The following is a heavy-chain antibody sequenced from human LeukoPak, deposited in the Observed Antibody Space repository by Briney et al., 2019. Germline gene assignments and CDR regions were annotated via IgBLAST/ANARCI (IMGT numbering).Heavy chain of an antibody. CDR3: AKDRSITMVRGVMRD. V-gene: IGHV3-30*18. Sequence: GGSLRLSCAASGFTLSSYGMHWVRQAPGKGLEWVAVISYDGSNKYYVDSVKGRFTISRDNSKNTLYLQMNSLRAEDTAVYYCAKDRSITMVRGVMRDWGQGTLVTVSS. CDR1: GFTLSSYG. D-gene: IGHD3-10*01. CDR2: ISYDGSNK. J-gene: IGHJ4*02.